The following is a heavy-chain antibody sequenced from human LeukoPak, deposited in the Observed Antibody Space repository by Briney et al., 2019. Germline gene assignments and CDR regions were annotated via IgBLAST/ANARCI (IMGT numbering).Heavy chain of an antibody. CDR2: IYYSGST. J-gene: IGHJ4*02. CDR3: ARHPGAGHDYSFDY. Sequence: PSETLSLTCTVSGGSISSYYWSWIRQPPGKGLEWIGYIYYSGSTNYNPSLKSRVTISVDTSKNQFSLKLSSVTAADTAVYYCARHPGAGHDYSFDYWGQGTLVTVSS. V-gene: IGHV4-59*08. CDR1: GGSISSYY. D-gene: IGHD4-4*01.